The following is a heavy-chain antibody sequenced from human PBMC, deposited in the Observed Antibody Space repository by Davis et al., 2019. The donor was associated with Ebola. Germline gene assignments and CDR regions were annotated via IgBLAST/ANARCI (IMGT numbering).Heavy chain of an antibody. CDR2: IYAGDSDT. D-gene: IGHD6-19*01. J-gene: IGHJ6*04. Sequence: GESLKISCKGSGYGFADYWIAWVRQTPGKGLEWMGVIYAGDSDTRYSPSFQGQVTISADKSISTAYLQWNRLKASDTAIYYCARSPGRSSGWYFDFWGTGTTVTVSS. CDR1: GYGFADYW. V-gene: IGHV5-51*01. CDR3: ARSPGRSSGWYFDF.